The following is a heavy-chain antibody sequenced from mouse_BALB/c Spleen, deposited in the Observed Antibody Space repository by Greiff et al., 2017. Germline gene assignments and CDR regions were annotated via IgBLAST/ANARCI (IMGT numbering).Heavy chain of an antibody. CDR2: ISSGSSTI. J-gene: IGHJ2*01. CDR3: ARWIFDY. Sequence: EVQRVESGGGLVQPGGSRKLSCAASGFTFSSFGMHWVRQAPEKGLEWVAYISSGSSTIYYADTVKGRFTISRDNPKNTLFLQMTSLRSEDTAMYYCARWIFDYWGQGTTLTVSS. V-gene: IGHV5-17*02. CDR1: GFTFSSFG.